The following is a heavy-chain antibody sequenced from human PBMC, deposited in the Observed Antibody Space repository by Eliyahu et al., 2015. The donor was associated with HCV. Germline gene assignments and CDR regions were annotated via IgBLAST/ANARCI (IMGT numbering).Heavy chain of an antibody. D-gene: IGHD6-13*01. J-gene: IGHJ4*02. CDR2: ISSDGTNK. Sequence: QVQLVESGGGVVQPGRSLRVSCAASGFTFSNYAMHWVRQAPGKGLEWVAVISSDGTNKYYADSVKGRFTISRDNSKNTLYLQMNSLRAEDTAVYFCARPLLSSWYICYNWGQGTLVTVSS. CDR1: GFTFSNYA. V-gene: IGHV3-30*03. CDR3: ARPLLSSWYICYN.